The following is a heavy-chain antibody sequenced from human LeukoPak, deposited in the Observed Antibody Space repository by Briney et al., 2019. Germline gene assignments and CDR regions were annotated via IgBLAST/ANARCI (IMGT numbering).Heavy chain of an antibody. CDR3: ARVSCSGGSCY. Sequence: SVKVSCKASGYTFTSYYMHWVRQAPGQGLEWMGRIIPILGIANYAQKFQGRVTITADKSTSTAYMELSSLRSEDTAVYYCARVSCSGGSCYWGQGTLVTVSS. CDR2: IIPILGIA. D-gene: IGHD2-15*01. J-gene: IGHJ4*02. V-gene: IGHV1-69*04. CDR1: GYTFTSYY.